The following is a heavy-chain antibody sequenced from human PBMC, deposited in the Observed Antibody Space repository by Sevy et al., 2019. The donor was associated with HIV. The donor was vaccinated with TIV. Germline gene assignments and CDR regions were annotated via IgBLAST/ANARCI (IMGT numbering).Heavy chain of an antibody. J-gene: IGHJ4*02. D-gene: IGHD6-13*01. CDR2: IYSTGST. Sequence: SETLSLTCTVSGGSISRSYWSWIRQPPGKGLEWIADIYSTGSTNYNPSLKSRIIMSIDTSKNQFSLKLTSVTAAETATYYCARDRVQAAGHFDYWGQGNLVTVSS. V-gene: IGHV4-59*01. CDR3: ARDRVQAAGHFDY. CDR1: GGSISRSY.